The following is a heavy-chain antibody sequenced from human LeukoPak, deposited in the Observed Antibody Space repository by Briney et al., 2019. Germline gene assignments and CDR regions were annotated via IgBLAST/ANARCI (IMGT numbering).Heavy chain of an antibody. J-gene: IGHJ6*02. Sequence: PGGSLRLSCAVSGFTVSSNYMSWVRQAPGKGLEWVSVVYSSTSTDYADSVKGRFTISRDNSKNTLYLQMNSLRAEDTAVYYCASSPPTKWELLLAGYGMDVWGQGTTVTVSS. CDR3: ASSPPTKWELLLAGYGMDV. D-gene: IGHD1-26*01. CDR1: GFTVSSNY. V-gene: IGHV3-66*03. CDR2: VYSSTST.